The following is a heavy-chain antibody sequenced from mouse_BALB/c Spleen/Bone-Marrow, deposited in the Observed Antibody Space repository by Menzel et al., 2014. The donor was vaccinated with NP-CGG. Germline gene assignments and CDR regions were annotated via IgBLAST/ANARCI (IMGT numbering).Heavy chain of an antibody. CDR3: ARDVGYGNYFVY. CDR1: GFTFSDFY. Sequence: EVKVVEPGGGLVQPGDSLRLSCATSGFTFSDFYMEWVRQPPGKRLEWIAASRNKAKYYTTEYSASVKGRFIVSRDTPQSVLYLQMNALRAEDTAIYYCARDVGYGNYFVYWGQGTLVTVSA. D-gene: IGHD2-10*02. V-gene: IGHV7-1*02. J-gene: IGHJ3*01. CDR2: SRNKAKYYTT.